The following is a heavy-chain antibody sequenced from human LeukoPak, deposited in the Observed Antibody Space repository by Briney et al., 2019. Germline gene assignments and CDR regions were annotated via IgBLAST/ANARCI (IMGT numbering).Heavy chain of an antibody. D-gene: IGHD5-24*01. CDR1: GGSISSYY. Sequence: SETLSPTCTVSGGSISSYYWSWIRQPPGKGLEWIGYIYYSGSTNYNPSLKSRVTISVDTSKNQFSLKLSSVTAADTAVYYCARDGGDGYGMDVWGQGTTVTVSS. V-gene: IGHV4-59*01. CDR2: IYYSGST. J-gene: IGHJ6*02. CDR3: ARDGGDGYGMDV.